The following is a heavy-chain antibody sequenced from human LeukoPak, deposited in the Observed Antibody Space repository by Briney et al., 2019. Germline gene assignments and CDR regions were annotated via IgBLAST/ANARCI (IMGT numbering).Heavy chain of an antibody. V-gene: IGHV4-4*07. CDR2: IYTSGST. CDR1: GGSISSYY. D-gene: IGHD1-20*01. J-gene: IGHJ4*02. CDR3: ASIGLTGEFDY. Sequence: SETLSLTCTVSGGSISSYYWSWIRQPAGKGLEWIGRIYTSGSTNYNPSLKSQVTMSVDTSKNQFSLKLSSVTAADTAVYYCASIGLTGEFDYWGQGTLVTVSS.